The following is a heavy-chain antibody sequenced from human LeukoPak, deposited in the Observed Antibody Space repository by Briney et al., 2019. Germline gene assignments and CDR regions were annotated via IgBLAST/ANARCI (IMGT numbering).Heavy chain of an antibody. V-gene: IGHV3-53*01. CDR2: IYSGGST. CDR1: GFTVSCNY. Sequence: GGSLRLSCAASGFTVSCNYMSWVRQAPGKGLEWVSVIYSGGSTYYADSVKGRFTISRDNSKNTLYLQMNSLRAEDTAVYYCARVKAGYYYYMDVWGKGTTVTVSS. J-gene: IGHJ6*03. CDR3: ARVKAGYYYYMDV. D-gene: IGHD3-10*01.